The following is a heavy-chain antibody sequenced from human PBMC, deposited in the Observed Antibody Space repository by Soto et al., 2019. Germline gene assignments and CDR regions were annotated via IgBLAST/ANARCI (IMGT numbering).Heavy chain of an antibody. CDR3: ARAQETTVTTSSAFDI. D-gene: IGHD4-17*01. Sequence: GAAVKVSCKACGYTFTSYYMHWVRQAPGQGLEWMGIINPSGGSTSYAQKFQGRVTMTRDTSTSTVYMELSSLRSEDTAVYYCARAQETTVTTSSAFDIWGQGTMVTVSS. V-gene: IGHV1-46*01. CDR1: GYTFTSYY. CDR2: INPSGGST. J-gene: IGHJ3*02.